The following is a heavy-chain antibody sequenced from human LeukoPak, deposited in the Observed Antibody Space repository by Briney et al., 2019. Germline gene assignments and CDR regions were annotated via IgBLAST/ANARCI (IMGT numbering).Heavy chain of an antibody. D-gene: IGHD4-17*01. CDR1: GYIFTSYW. V-gene: IGHV5-51*01. CDR2: IYPGDSDT. J-gene: IGHJ5*02. Sequence: GEALEISCQCSGYIFTSYWIGWVRQVPGKGLEWMGVIYPGDSDTRYTPSFQGQVTISADKSISTAYLQWSSLKASDTAMYYCARGGDYDWFDPWGQGTLVTVSS. CDR3: ARGGDYDWFDP.